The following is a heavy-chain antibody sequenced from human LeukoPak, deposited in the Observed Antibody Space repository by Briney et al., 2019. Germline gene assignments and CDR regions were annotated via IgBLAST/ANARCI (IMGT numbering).Heavy chain of an antibody. CDR1: GYTFTGYD. CDR2: INPNSGGT. J-gene: IGHJ1*01. D-gene: IGHD6-13*01. CDR3: ARDLSGSWDRTSRIQH. Sequence: ASVKVSCKASGYTFTGYDMHWVRQAPGQGLEWMGRINPNSGGTNYAQKFQGRVTMTRDTSISTAYMELSRLRSDDTAVYYCARDLSGSWDRTSRIQHWGQGTLATVSS. V-gene: IGHV1-2*06.